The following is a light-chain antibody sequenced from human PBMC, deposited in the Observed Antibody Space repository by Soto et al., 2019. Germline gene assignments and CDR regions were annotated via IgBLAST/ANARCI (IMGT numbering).Light chain of an antibody. CDR2: EVS. CDR3: SSYAGINNLGV. Sequence: QSVLTQPPSASGSPGQSVTISCTGTSSDVGGYTYVSWYQQHPGKAPKLMIYEVSKRPSGVPDRFSGSKSDNTASLTVSGLQAEDEADYYCSSYAGINNLGVFGGGTKLTVL. V-gene: IGLV2-8*01. CDR1: SSDVGGYTY. J-gene: IGLJ2*01.